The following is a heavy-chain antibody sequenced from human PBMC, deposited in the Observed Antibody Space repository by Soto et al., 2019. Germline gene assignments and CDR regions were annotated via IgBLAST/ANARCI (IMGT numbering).Heavy chain of an antibody. D-gene: IGHD3-16*01. CDR2: ISWDDNK. V-gene: IGHV2-5*02. J-gene: IGHJ5*01. Sequence: QITLKESGPALVKPTQTLTLTCTFSGFSLSTSGVGVGWIRQPPGKALEWLALISWDDNKRFSPSLRSRLTITKDTSKNQVVLTMTNMDPADTYTYYCAHSGGRLISFLNWFDAWGHVTLVTVSA. CDR3: AHSGGRLISFLNWFDA. CDR1: GFSLSTSGVG.